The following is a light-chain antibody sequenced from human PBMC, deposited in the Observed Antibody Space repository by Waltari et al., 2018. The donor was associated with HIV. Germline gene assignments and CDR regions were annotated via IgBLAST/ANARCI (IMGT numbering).Light chain of an antibody. J-gene: IGLJ3*02. CDR3: CSYTSAATWV. CDR1: NSDLGSYDL. CDR2: EVS. V-gene: IGLV2-14*01. Sequence: QSALTQPASVSGYRGQSLTISCTGTNSDLGSYDLVSWYQQHPGDAPKLIIYEVSYRPSGVSDRFSGSKSINAASLTISGLQADDEADYYCCSYTSAATWVFGGGTKVTVL.